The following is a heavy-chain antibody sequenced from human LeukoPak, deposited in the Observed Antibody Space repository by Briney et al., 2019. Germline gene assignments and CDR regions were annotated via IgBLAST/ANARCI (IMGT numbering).Heavy chain of an antibody. CDR1: GFTFNYAW. CDR3: TTDEDWNYARKDV. D-gene: IGHD1-7*01. V-gene: IGHV3-15*04. Sequence: GGSLRLSCAASGFTFNYAWMSWVRQVPGKGLEWVGQTVSEVDGGTTDYATPVKGRFTISRDDSKSTLYLQMNSLKIEDTAVYYCTTDEDWNYARKDVWGQGATVIVSS. J-gene: IGHJ6*02. CDR2: TVSEVDGGTT.